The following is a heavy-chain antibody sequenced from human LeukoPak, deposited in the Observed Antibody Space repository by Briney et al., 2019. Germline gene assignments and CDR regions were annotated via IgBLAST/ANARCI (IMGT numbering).Heavy chain of an antibody. Sequence: PSETLSLTCAVYGGSFSGYYWSWIRQPPGKGLEWIGEINHSGSTNYNPSLKSRVTISVDTSKNQFSLKLSSVTAADTAVYYCARDPNYYGMDVWGQGTTVTVSS. J-gene: IGHJ6*02. CDR1: GGSFSGYY. CDR3: ARDPNYYGMDV. CDR2: INHSGST. V-gene: IGHV4-34*01.